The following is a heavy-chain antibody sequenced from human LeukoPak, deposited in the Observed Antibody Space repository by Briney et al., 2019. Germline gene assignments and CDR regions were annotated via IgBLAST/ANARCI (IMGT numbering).Heavy chain of an antibody. D-gene: IGHD6-19*01. CDR1: GFTFDDYA. CDR2: ISWNSGSI. J-gene: IGHJ2*01. V-gene: IGHV3-9*03. Sequence: PGRSLRLSCAASGFTFDDYAMHWVRQAPGKGLEWVSGISWNSGSIGYADSVKGRFTISRDNAKNSLYLQMNSLRAEDMALYYCAKGRGLVLDWYFDLWGRGTLVIVSS. CDR3: AKGRGLVLDWYFDL.